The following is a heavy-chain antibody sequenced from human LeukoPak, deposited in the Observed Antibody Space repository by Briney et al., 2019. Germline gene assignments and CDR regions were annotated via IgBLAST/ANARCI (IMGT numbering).Heavy chain of an antibody. J-gene: IGHJ4*02. D-gene: IGHD4-23*01. CDR2: IHTSGST. Sequence: PSETLSLTCTVSGGSISSYYWSWIRQPAGKGLEWIGRIHTSGSTNYNPSLKSRVTMSVDTSKNQFSLKLSSVTAADTAVYYCAREDYGGNSVGTGDFDYWGPGTLVTVSS. CDR3: AREDYGGNSVGTGDFDY. V-gene: IGHV4-4*07. CDR1: GGSISSYY.